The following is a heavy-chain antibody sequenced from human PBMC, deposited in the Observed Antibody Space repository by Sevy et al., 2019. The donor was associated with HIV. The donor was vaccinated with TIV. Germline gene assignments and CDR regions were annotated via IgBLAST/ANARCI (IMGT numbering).Heavy chain of an antibody. CDR1: GFTFSDYY. J-gene: IGHJ4*02. Sequence: GGSLRLSCTASGFTFSDYYMSWIRQAPGKGLECVSFISSTTGYTNYADSVKGRFTIYRDNAKNSLYLQMNNLRAEDTAVYYCARSLKDWTPSAGHWGQGTLVTVSS. CDR3: ARSLKDWTPSAGH. V-gene: IGHV3-11*06. CDR2: ISSTTGYT. D-gene: IGHD1-1*01.